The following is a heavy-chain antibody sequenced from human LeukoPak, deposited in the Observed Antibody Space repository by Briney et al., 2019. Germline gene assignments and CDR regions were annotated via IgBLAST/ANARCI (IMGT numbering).Heavy chain of an antibody. Sequence: GGSLRLSCAASGFTFDDYGMNWVRQAPGKGLEWVSGINWNGENTEYADSVKGRFTISRDNAKHSLYLEMDSLRAEDTALYYCARDRFGDDSSGYYYDYFDYWGQGTLVTVSS. J-gene: IGHJ4*02. CDR1: GFTFDDYG. CDR2: INWNGENT. D-gene: IGHD3-22*01. CDR3: ARDRFGDDSSGYYYDYFDY. V-gene: IGHV3-20*04.